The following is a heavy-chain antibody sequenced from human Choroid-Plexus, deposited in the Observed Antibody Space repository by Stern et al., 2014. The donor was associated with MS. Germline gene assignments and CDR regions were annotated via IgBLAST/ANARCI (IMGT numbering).Heavy chain of an antibody. J-gene: IGHJ5*02. CDR2: VSYDGSNK. D-gene: IGHD2/OR15-2a*01. CDR3: AKDRHYLTYFFDH. CDR1: GFTFGSCA. V-gene: IGHV3-30*18. Sequence: MQLVESGGGVVQPGRPLRLSCVASGFTFGSCAMHWVRQAPGKGRGGVAGVSYDGSNKYYADSVKGRFTISRDNSQNTLYMQMSSLRPEDTAVYYCAKDRHYLTYFFDHWGQGSLVTVSS.